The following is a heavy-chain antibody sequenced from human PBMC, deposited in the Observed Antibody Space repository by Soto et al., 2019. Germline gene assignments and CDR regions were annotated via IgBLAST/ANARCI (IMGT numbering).Heavy chain of an antibody. D-gene: IGHD2-15*01. Sequence: QLQLQESGSGLVKPSQTLSLTCAGSGGSISSGGDSWSWIRQPPGKGLEWIGYIYHSGSTYYKPSHKSRVPISVDRSKNPFSLKLSSVTDADTAVYYCASGYCSGGSCYSGGDGFDSWGQGTLVTVSS. CDR3: ASGYCSGGSCYSGGDGFDS. CDR2: IYHSGST. J-gene: IGHJ4*02. V-gene: IGHV4-30-2*01. CDR1: GGSISSGGDS.